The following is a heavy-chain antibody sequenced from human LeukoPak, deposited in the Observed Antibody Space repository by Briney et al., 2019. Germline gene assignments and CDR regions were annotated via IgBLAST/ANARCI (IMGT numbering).Heavy chain of an antibody. J-gene: IGHJ5*02. V-gene: IGHV4-59*08. CDR2: VYYSGTT. Sequence: SETLCLTCTVAGGSISGYYWNWIRQSPGKGLEWIGYVYYSGTTKYNPSLESRVTMSVDTSQNQFSLKLSSVTAADTAVYYCAKHESSWYLYNWFDPWGQGTKVTVSS. D-gene: IGHD3-22*01. CDR3: AKHESSWYLYNWFDP. CDR1: GGSISGYY.